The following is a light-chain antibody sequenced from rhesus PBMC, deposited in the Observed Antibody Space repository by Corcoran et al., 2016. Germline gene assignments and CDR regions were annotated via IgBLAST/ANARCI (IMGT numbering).Light chain of an antibody. CDR3: MQALQHPLP. Sequence: DIVMTQTPLSLPVTPGEPASISGRSSQSLLPSKGNTYLYWYLQKPGQTPRLLIYRVSNRFSGVPDRFRGSGSGTDFTLKISRMEAEDVGFSYCMQALQHPLPFGGGAKVELK. V-gene: IGKV2-73*01. J-gene: IGKJ4*01. CDR1: QSLLPSKGNTY. CDR2: RVS.